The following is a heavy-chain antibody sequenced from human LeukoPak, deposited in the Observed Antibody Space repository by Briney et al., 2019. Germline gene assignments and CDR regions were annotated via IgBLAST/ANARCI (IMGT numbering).Heavy chain of an antibody. Sequence: GGSLRPSCAASGFTFSSYSMNWVRQAPGKGLEWVSYISSSSSTIYYADSVKGRFTISRDNAKNSLYLQMNSLRAEDTAVYYCAREDYYGSGSPVFDYWGQGTLVTVSS. J-gene: IGHJ4*02. D-gene: IGHD3-10*01. CDR3: AREDYYGSGSPVFDY. CDR1: GFTFSSYS. CDR2: ISSSSSTI. V-gene: IGHV3-48*04.